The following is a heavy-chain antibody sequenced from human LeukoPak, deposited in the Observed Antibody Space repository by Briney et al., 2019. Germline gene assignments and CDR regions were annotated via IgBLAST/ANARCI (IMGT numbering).Heavy chain of an antibody. CDR3: AKDVRDRGYADC. D-gene: IGHD3-22*01. J-gene: IGHJ4*02. CDR1: GFTFDDYA. CDR2: ITSDGYNT. V-gene: IGHV3-43*02. Sequence: GGSLRLSCAASGFTFDDYAMHWVRQAPGKGLEWVSLITSDGYNTYYADSVRGRFTISRDNSKDSLFLQINSLRTDETALYYCAKDVRDRGYADCWGQGTLVTVSS.